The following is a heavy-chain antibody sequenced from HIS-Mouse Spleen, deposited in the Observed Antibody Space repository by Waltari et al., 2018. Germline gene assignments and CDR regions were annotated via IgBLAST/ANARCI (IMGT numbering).Heavy chain of an antibody. Sequence: QLQLQESGPGLVKPSETLSLTCTVSGCSLSSSRYYWGWIRQPPGKGLEWIGSIYYSGSTYYNPSLKSRVTISVDTSKNQFSLKLSSVTAADTAVYYCAREIPYSSSWYDWYFDLWGRGTLVTVSS. D-gene: IGHD6-13*01. CDR1: GCSLSSSRYY. CDR3: AREIPYSSSWYDWYFDL. J-gene: IGHJ2*01. V-gene: IGHV4-39*07. CDR2: IYYSGST.